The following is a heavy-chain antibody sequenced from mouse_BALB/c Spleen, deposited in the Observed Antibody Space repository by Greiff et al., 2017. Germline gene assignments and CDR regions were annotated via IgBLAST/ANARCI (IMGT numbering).Heavy chain of an antibody. CDR3: ARNFDYGAMDY. CDR2: IWSGGST. Sequence: VQRVESGPGLVQPSQSLSITCTVSGFSLTSYGVHWVRQSPGKGLEWLGVIWSGGSTDYNAAFISRLSISKDNSKSQVFFKMNSLQANDTAIYYCARNFDYGAMDYWGQGTSVTVSS. V-gene: IGHV2-2*02. CDR1: GFSLTSYG. D-gene: IGHD1-1*02. J-gene: IGHJ4*01.